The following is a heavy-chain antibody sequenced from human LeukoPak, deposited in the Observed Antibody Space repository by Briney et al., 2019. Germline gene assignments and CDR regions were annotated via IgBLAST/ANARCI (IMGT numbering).Heavy chain of an antibody. D-gene: IGHD4-23*01. J-gene: IGHJ6*03. CDR3: ASPPDGGNTGYYYYYMDV. V-gene: IGHV1-69*13. CDR2: IIPIFGTA. CDR1: GGTFSSYA. Sequence: ASVTVSCKASGGTFSSYAISWVRQAPGQGLEWMGGIIPIFGTANYAQKFQGRVTITADESTSTAYMELSSLRSEDTAVYYCASPPDGGNTGYYYYYMDVWGKGTTVTVSS.